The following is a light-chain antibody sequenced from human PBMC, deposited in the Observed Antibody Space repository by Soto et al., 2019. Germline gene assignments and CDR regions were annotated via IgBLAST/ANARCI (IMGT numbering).Light chain of an antibody. CDR1: SSDVGGYNY. Sequence: QSALTQPRSVSGSPGQSVTISCTGTSSDVGGYNYVSWYQQHPGKAPKLMIYDVIKRPSGVPDRFSGSKSGNTASLAISGLQAEDEADYYCSSYTSRTTPVFGGGTKVTVL. CDR2: DVI. CDR3: SSYTSRTTPV. V-gene: IGLV2-11*01. J-gene: IGLJ2*01.